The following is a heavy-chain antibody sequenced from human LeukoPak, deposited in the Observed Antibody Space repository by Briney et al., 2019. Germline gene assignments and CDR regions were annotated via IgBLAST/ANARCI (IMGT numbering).Heavy chain of an antibody. CDR3: ARDRTTWGYGDYVAQHSWFDP. J-gene: IGHJ5*02. D-gene: IGHD4-17*01. CDR2: LHYSGSS. Sequence: SETLSLTCTVSGGSISSSDYYWGWIRQPPGKGLEWIGSLHYSGSSNHNPSLKSRVTISLDTSKNQFSLKLSSVTAADTAVYYCARDRTTWGYGDYVAQHSWFDPWGQGTLVTVSS. V-gene: IGHV4-39*07. CDR1: GGSISSSDYY.